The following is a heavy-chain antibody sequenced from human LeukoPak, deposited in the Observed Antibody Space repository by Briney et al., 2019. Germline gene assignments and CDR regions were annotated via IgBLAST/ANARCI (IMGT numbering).Heavy chain of an antibody. CDR1: GFTFSSYG. Sequence: GGSLRLSCAASGFTFSSYGMHWVRQAPGKGLEWVAFIRYDGSNKYYADSVKGRFTISRDNSKNTLYLQMSSLSAEDTAAYYCAKVAHSSTWCLFDPWGQGTLVSVSS. V-gene: IGHV3-30*02. CDR3: AKVAHSSTWCLFDP. J-gene: IGHJ5*02. D-gene: IGHD4/OR15-4a*01. CDR2: IRYDGSNK.